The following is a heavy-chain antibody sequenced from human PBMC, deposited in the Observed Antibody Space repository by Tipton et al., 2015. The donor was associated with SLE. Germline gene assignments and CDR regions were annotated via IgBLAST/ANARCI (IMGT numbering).Heavy chain of an antibody. J-gene: IGHJ5*02. CDR1: GAPISVHY. CDR3: ARGNNWFDP. CDR2: IYYSVST. V-gene: IGHV4-59*11. Sequence: LSLSCTVSGAPISVHYWSWIRQPPGKGLEWIGYIYYSVSTNYNPSLTSRVTMSVDTSKNQFSLKLSSVTAADTAVYYCARGNNWFDPWGQGTLVTVSS.